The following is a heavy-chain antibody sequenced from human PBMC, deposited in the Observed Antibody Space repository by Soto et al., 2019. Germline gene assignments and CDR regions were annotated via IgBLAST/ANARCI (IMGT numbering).Heavy chain of an antibody. J-gene: IGHJ4*02. Sequence: EVQLVQSGGGMVQPGGSLRLSCVGSGFTFNAHWMSWVRLTPGKGLEWVANIKEDGSITYYVDSVKGRFTISRDNTKHSVYLHLSSLRVEDAAVYYCARARGFDYWGQGTLVSVSS. D-gene: IGHD3-16*01. CDR3: ARARGFDY. V-gene: IGHV3-7*05. CDR1: GFTFNAHW. CDR2: IKEDGSIT.